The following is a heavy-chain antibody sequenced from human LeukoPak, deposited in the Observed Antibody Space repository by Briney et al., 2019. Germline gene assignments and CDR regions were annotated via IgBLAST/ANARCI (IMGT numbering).Heavy chain of an antibody. V-gene: IGHV3-48*04. CDR3: ARDGDGNFDY. J-gene: IGHJ4*02. Sequence: PGGSLRLSCAASGFAFSGYSMNWIRQAPGKGLEWVAYISHSSYTIHYADSVKGRFTISRDNAKNSLYLQMNSLRAEDTAMYYCARDGDGNFDYWGQGTLVTVSS. CDR2: ISHSSYTI. CDR1: GFAFSGYS. D-gene: IGHD4-17*01.